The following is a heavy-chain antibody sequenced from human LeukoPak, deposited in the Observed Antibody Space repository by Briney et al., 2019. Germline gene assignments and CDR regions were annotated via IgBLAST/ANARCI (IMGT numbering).Heavy chain of an antibody. CDR2: IYTSGST. CDR1: GGSISSDGYY. Sequence: SETLSLTCSVSGGSISSDGYYWSWIRQPAGKELEYVGRIYTSGSTDYNPSLKGRVAISVDTSKNQFSLKLSSVTAADTAVYYCARRWLQLVGAFDIWGQGTMVTVSS. J-gene: IGHJ3*02. V-gene: IGHV4-61*02. D-gene: IGHD5-24*01. CDR3: ARRWLQLVGAFDI.